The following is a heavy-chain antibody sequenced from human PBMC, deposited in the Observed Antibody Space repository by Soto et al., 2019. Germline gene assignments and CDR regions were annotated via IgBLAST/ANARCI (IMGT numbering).Heavy chain of an antibody. D-gene: IGHD3-22*01. CDR2: IDWDDDK. CDR3: ARATYYYDSSGLRADYGMDV. CDR1: GFSLSTSGLC. Sequence: SGPTLVNPTHTLTLTCTFSGFSLSTSGLCVTWIRQPPGKALEWLALIDWDDDKYYSTSLKTRLTISKDTSKNQVVLTMTNMDPVDTATYYCARATYYYDSSGLRADYGMDVWGQGTTVTVSS. J-gene: IGHJ6*02. V-gene: IGHV2-70*01.